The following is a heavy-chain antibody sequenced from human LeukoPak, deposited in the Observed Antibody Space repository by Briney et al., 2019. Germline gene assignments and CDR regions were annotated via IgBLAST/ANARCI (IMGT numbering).Heavy chain of an antibody. CDR2: IYYSGST. V-gene: IGHV4-59*08. Sequence: SETLSLTCTVSGGSTSSYYWSWIRQPPGKGLEWIGYIYYSGSTNYNPSLKSRVTISVDTSKNQFSLKLSSVTAADTAVYYCARLPLFSVGAKTSYFDYWGQGTLVTVSS. CDR3: ARLPLFSVGAKTSYFDY. D-gene: IGHD1-26*01. J-gene: IGHJ4*02. CDR1: GGSTSSYY.